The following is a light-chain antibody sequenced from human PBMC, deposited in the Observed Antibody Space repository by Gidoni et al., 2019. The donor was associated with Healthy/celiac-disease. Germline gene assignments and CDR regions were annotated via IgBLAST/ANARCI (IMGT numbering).Light chain of an antibody. CDR3: QQYDNLPPYS. Sequence: DIQMTQSPSSLSASVGDRVTITGQASQDISNYLNWYQQKPGKAPKLLLYDASNLETGVPSRFSGSGSGTDFTFTNSSLQPEDIATYYCQQYDNLPPYSFXQXTKLEIK. J-gene: IGKJ2*03. CDR1: QDISNY. V-gene: IGKV1-33*01. CDR2: DAS.